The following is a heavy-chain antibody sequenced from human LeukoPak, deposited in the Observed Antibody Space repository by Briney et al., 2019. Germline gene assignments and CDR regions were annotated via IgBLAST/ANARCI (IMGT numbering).Heavy chain of an antibody. CDR3: ARRDIVVVVSASDY. J-gene: IGHJ4*02. CDR1: GFTFSNYV. CDR2: ITASGDST. D-gene: IGHD2-15*01. Sequence: GESLRLSCAASGFTFSNYVMIWDRQAPGKGLEWVSGITASGDSTYYGDSVKGRFTMSRDNSKNTVYLQMNSLRVDDTAVYFCARRDIVVVVSASDYWGQGTLVTVSS. V-gene: IGHV3-23*01.